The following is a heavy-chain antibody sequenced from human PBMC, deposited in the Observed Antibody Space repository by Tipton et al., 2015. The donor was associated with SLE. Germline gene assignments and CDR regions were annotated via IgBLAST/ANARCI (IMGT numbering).Heavy chain of an antibody. CDR3: ARPMVSSTDAFDI. Sequence: QLVQSGAQVKKPGESLRISCKGSGYSFTSYWISWVRQMPGNGLEWMGRIDPTDSYTNYSPSFQGHVTLSADKSISTAYLQWSSLKASDTAMYYCARPMVSSTDAFDIWGQGTMVTVSS. D-gene: IGHD6-13*01. V-gene: IGHV5-10-1*01. J-gene: IGHJ3*02. CDR2: IDPTDSYT. CDR1: GYSFTSYW.